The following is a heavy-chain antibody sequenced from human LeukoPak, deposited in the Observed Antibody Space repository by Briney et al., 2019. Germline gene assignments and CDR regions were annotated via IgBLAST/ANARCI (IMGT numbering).Heavy chain of an antibody. CDR1: GFTFSSYG. CDR2: IKQDGSEK. CDR3: AELGITMIGGV. J-gene: IGHJ6*04. Sequence: GGSLRLSCAASGFTFSSYGMSWVRQAPGKGLEWVANIKQDGSEKYYVDSVKGRFTISRDNAKNSLYLQMNTLRAEDTAVYYCAELGITMIGGVWGKGTTVTISS. V-gene: IGHV3-7*01. D-gene: IGHD3-10*02.